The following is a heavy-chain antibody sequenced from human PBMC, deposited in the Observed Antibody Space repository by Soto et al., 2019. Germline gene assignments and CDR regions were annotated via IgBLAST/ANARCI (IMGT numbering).Heavy chain of an antibody. CDR2: INHSGST. D-gene: IGHD2-2*01. CDR1: GGSFSGYY. CDR3: ARGIYCSSTSCYRNNWFDP. J-gene: IGHJ5*02. V-gene: IGHV4-34*01. Sequence: LSLTCAVYGGSFSGYYWTWIRQPPGTGLEWIGEINHSGSTNYNPSLKSRVTISVDTSKNQFSLKLTSVTAADTAVYYCARGIYCSSTSCYRNNWFDPWGQGTLVTVSS.